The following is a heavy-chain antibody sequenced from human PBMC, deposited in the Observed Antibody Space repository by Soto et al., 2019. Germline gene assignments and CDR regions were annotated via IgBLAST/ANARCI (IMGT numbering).Heavy chain of an antibody. J-gene: IGHJ6*02. CDR1: GGSFSKYG. D-gene: IGHD1-1*01. CDR2: IILMFGIG. CDR3: SRGCRENGVKAMDV. Sequence: QVQLVQSGAEVKMPGSSVRVSCKASGGSFSKYGISWVRQAPGQGREWMGGIILMFGIGNYAEKILGRVTITTDEATSTRHMELSRMRSEDTAADFCSRGCRENGVKAMDVWGQGTMVTVSS. V-gene: IGHV1-69*01.